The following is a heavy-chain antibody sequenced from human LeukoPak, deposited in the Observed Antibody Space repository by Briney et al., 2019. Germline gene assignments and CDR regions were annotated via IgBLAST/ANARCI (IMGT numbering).Heavy chain of an antibody. Sequence: PGGSLRLSCAASGFNVSTNYMSWVRQAPGKGLEWVSIIYSGGSAYYADSVKGRFTISTDNSTNTLYLQMNGLRAEDTAVYYCASGGVLWFGELLTYYHGMDVWGQGTTVTVSS. D-gene: IGHD3-10*01. CDR1: GFNVSTNY. V-gene: IGHV3-66*01. CDR2: IYSGGSA. CDR3: ASGGVLWFGELLTYYHGMDV. J-gene: IGHJ6*02.